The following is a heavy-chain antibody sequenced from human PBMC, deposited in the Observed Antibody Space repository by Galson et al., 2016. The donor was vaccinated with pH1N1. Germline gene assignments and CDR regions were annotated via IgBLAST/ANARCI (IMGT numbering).Heavy chain of an antibody. CDR2: IYYSGST. D-gene: IGHD3-3*01. V-gene: IGHV4-39*07. CDR1: GGSISSSSYY. Sequence: SETLSLTCTVSGGSISSSSYYWDWIRQPPGKGLEWIGSIYYSGSTYYSPSLRSRVTISIDRSKNQFSLKMNSVTAADTSVYYCGADGSGYYLVYRGQGALVTVSS. J-gene: IGHJ4*02. CDR3: GADGSGYYLVY.